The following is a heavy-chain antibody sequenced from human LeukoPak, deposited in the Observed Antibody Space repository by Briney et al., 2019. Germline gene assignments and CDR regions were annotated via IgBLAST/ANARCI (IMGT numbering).Heavy chain of an antibody. CDR1: GGSISSYY. J-gene: IGHJ4*02. D-gene: IGHD4-17*01. CDR2: IYYSGST. Sequence: PPETLSLTCTVSGGSISSYYWSWIRQPPGKGLEWIGYIYYSGSTNYNPSLKSRVTISVDTSKNQFSLKLSSVTAADTAVYYCARWGAYGDYSFDYWGQGTLVTVSS. CDR3: ARWGAYGDYSFDY. V-gene: IGHV4-59*01.